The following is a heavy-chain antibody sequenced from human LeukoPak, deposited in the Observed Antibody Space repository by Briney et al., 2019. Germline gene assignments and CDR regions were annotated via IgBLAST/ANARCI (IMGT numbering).Heavy chain of an antibody. Sequence: SETLSLTCTVSDGSIDSRTYCWGWIRQPPGKGLEWIGNICYSGSTYYNPSLKSRVTISVDTSKRQFSVKLSSVTAADTAVYYCARAGIWFDPWGQGTLVTVSS. CDR3: ARAGIWFDP. V-gene: IGHV4-39*07. J-gene: IGHJ5*02. CDR1: DGSIDSRTYC. CDR2: ICYSGST. D-gene: IGHD3-3*02.